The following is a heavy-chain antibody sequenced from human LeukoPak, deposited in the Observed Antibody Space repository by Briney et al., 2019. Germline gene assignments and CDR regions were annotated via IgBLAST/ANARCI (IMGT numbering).Heavy chain of an antibody. D-gene: IGHD2-15*01. CDR1: GFTFSSYA. Sequence: GGPLRLSCAASGFTFSSYAMSWVRQAPGKGLEWVSAISGSGGSTYYADSVKGRFTISRDNSKNTLHLQMNSLRAEDTAVYYCANVVVVAATHAEYFQHWGQGTLVTVSS. CDR2: ISGSGGST. J-gene: IGHJ1*01. V-gene: IGHV3-23*01. CDR3: ANVVVVAATHAEYFQH.